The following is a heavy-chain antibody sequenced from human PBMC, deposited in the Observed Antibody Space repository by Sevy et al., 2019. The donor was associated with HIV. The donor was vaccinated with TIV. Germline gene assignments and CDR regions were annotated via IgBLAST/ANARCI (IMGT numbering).Heavy chain of an antibody. D-gene: IGHD2-2*01. J-gene: IGHJ4*02. Sequence: ASVKVSCKASGGTFSNYALSWARQAPGQGLEWMGGIIPIFGTTNCAQTFQGRVTITADEFTSTAYMELSSLRSADTAVYYCARTPILVIPGATDLYFDNWGQGTLVTVSS. CDR2: IIPIFGTT. CDR1: GGTFSNYA. V-gene: IGHV1-69*13. CDR3: ARTPILVIPGATDLYFDN.